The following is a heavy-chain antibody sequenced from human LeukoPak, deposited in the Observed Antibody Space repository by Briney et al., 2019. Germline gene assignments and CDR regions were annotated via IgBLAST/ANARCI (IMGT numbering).Heavy chain of an antibody. Sequence: SETLSLTCSVSGDSISNSAYYWSWIRQHPGKGLEWIGYIYYTGSTYYNPSLKSRVTISVDTSKNQFSLKLSSVTAADTAVYYCARVVVGATDYWGQGTLVTVSS. CDR2: IYYTGST. CDR3: ARVVVGATDY. D-gene: IGHD1-26*01. CDR1: GDSISNSAYY. V-gene: IGHV4-31*03. J-gene: IGHJ4*02.